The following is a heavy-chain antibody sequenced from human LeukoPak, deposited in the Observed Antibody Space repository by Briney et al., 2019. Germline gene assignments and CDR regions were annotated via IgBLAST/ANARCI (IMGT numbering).Heavy chain of an antibody. J-gene: IGHJ1*01. Sequence: PGGSLRLSCAASGFTFSSYSMNWVRQAPGKGLDWVSYISSSSSTIYYADSVKGRFTISRDNAKNSLYLQMNSLRAEDTAVYYCARDLYYYDSSSWSYFQHWGQGTLVTVSS. CDR2: ISSSSSTI. D-gene: IGHD3-22*01. V-gene: IGHV3-48*01. CDR1: GFTFSSYS. CDR3: ARDLYYYDSSSWSYFQH.